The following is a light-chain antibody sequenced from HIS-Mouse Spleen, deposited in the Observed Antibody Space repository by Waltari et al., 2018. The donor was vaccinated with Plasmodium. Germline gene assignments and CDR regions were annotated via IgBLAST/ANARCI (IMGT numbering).Light chain of an antibody. CDR3: CSYAGSSTWV. CDR2: EGS. V-gene: IGLV2-23*01. Sequence: QSALTPPASVSGSPGQSIPISSPGTSRDVGSYNLVSWYQQPPGKAPKLMIYEGSKRSSGVSNRFSGSKSGNTASLTISGLQAEDEADYYCCSYAGSSTWVFGGGTKLTVL. J-gene: IGLJ3*02. CDR1: SRDVGSYNL.